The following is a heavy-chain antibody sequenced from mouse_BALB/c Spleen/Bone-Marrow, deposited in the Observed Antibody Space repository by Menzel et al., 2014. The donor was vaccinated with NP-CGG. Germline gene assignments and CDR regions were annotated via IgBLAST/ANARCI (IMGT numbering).Heavy chain of an antibody. CDR2: INPSNGGT. D-gene: IGHD2-14*01. CDR3: TRREYYRYDRAMDY. Sequence: QVQLQQSGAELVKPGASVKLSCKASGYTFTSYYMYWVKQRPGQGLEWIGEINPSNGGTNFNEKFKSKATPTVDKSSSTAYMQLCSLTSEDSAVYYCTRREYYRYDRAMDYWGQGTSVTVSS. J-gene: IGHJ4*01. CDR1: GYTFTSYY. V-gene: IGHV1S81*02.